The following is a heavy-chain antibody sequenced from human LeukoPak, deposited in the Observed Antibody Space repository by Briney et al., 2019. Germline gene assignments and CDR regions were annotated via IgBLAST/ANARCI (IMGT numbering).Heavy chain of an antibody. CDR1: EYTVAAYY. CDR2: INPNTGGP. D-gene: IGHD1-26*01. V-gene: IGHV1-2*02. CDR3: ARHRNSQSTGAGDY. Sequence: ASVKVSCKASEYTVAAYYIHWVRQAPGQGLGWMGWINPNTGGPFYAQKFQGRVTMTWDTSITTAYMELTRVTSDDTATYYCARHRNSQSTGAGDYWGQGTLVTVSS. J-gene: IGHJ4*02.